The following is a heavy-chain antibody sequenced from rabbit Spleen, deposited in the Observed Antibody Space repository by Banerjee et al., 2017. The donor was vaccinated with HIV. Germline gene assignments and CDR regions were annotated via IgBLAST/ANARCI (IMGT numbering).Heavy chain of an antibody. CDR2: IYGGSGAST. CDR1: GFSFSSSYY. Sequence: QSLEESGGDLVKPGASLTLTCTASGFSFSSSYYMCWVRQAPGKGLEWIACIYGGSGASTAYASWAKGRFTISKTSSTTVTLQMTSLTAADTATYFCARDAGRGDYIDGVFNLWGPGTLVTVS. J-gene: IGHJ4*01. D-gene: IGHD8-1*01. V-gene: IGHV1S40*01. CDR3: ARDAGRGDYIDGVFNL.